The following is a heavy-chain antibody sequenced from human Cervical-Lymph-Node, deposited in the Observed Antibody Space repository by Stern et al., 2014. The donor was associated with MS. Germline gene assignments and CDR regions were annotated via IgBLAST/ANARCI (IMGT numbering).Heavy chain of an antibody. CDR2: FHHSGTT. D-gene: IGHD1-7*01. Sequence: QLQLQESGPGLVKPSETLSLTCVVSGASMDSSTSYWAWIRQPPGKGLEWIGNFHHSGTTHYNPSLTGRAPISGAPPKTKWPLRRPSTTAADTALYFCARQPVTGTTPFDYWGQGTRVTVSS. J-gene: IGHJ4*02. CDR3: ARQPVTGTTPFDY. CDR1: GASMDSSTSY. V-gene: IGHV4-39*01.